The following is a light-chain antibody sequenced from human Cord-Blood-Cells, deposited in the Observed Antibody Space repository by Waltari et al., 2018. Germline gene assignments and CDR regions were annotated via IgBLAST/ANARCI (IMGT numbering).Light chain of an antibody. J-gene: IGLJ3*02. V-gene: IGLV2-23*02. CDR1: SSYVGSYNL. CDR2: EVS. Sequence: QSALTQPASVSGSPGQSLTISCTGTSSYVGSYNLVSWYQQHPGKAPKLMIYEVSKRPSGVSNRFSGSKSGNTASLTISGLQAEDEADYYCCSYAGSSTVFGGGTKLTVL. CDR3: CSYAGSSTV.